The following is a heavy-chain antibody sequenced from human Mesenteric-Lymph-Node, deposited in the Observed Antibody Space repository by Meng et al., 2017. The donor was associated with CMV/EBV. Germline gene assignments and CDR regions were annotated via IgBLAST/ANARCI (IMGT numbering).Heavy chain of an antibody. J-gene: IGHJ3*02. CDR1: GFTFSSYA. D-gene: IGHD3-10*02. V-gene: IGHV3-23*01. Sequence: GESLKISCEASGFTFSSYAMSWVRQAPGKGLEWVSTISGSGGSTYYADSVKGRFTISRDNSENTLYLQMNSLRAEDTAVYYCARVPKMFDAFDIWGQGTMVTVSS. CDR3: ARVPKMFDAFDI. CDR2: ISGSGGST.